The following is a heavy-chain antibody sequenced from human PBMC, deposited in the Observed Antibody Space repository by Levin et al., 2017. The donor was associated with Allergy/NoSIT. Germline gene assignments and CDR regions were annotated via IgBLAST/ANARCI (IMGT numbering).Heavy chain of an antibody. J-gene: IGHJ4*02. V-gene: IGHV3-21*01. CDR1: GFTFSSYS. D-gene: IGHD6-6*01. CDR2: ISSSSGYI. CDR3: ARTSRGSIAALGGAFDY. Sequence: ETLSLTCAASGFTFSSYSMNWVRQAPGKGLEWVSSISSSSGYIYHADSVKGRFTISRDNAKNSLYLQMNSLRAEDTAVYYCARTSRGSIAALGGAFDYWGQGTLVTVSS.